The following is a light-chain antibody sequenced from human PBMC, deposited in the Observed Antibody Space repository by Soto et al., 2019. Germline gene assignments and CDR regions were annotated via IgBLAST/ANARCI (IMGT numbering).Light chain of an antibody. J-gene: IGKJ5*01. CDR2: AAA. V-gene: IGKV1-39*01. CDR1: QTIRSD. CDR3: QQSYSSPHT. Sequence: DIQMTQSPSSLSASVGDRVTITCWASQTIRSDLNWYQQKPGKAPKLLIYAAASLQSGVPSRFSGSGSGTDFTLTISSLQPEDFATYYCQQSYSSPHTFGHGTRLENK.